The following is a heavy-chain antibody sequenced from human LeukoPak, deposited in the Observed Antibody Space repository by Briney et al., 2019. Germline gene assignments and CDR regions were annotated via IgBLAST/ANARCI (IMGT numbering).Heavy chain of an antibody. V-gene: IGHV3-33*01. J-gene: IGHJ6*02. CDR1: GFTFSSYG. D-gene: IGHD3-10*01. Sequence: GRALRLSCAAAGFTFSSYGMHWVRQAPGKGLEWVAVIWYDGSNKYYADSVKGRFTISRDNSKNTLYLQMNSLRAEDTAVYYCARVVGYYGSGSYYRGYYYGMDVWGQGTTVTVSS. CDR3: ARVVGYYGSGSYYRGYYYGMDV. CDR2: IWYDGSNK.